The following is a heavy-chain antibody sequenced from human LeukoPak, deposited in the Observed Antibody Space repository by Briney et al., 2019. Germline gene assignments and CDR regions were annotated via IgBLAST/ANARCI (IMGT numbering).Heavy chain of an antibody. CDR3: AREHGSSRYMDY. CDR2: INPNSGGT. V-gene: IGHV1-2*02. Sequence: WASVKVSCKASGYTFTGYYMHWVRQAPGQGREWMGWINPNSGGTNYAQKFQGRVTMTRDTSISTAYMELSRLRSDDTAVYYCAREHGSSRYMDYWGQGTLVTVSS. J-gene: IGHJ4*02. CDR1: GYTFTGYY. D-gene: IGHD6-13*01.